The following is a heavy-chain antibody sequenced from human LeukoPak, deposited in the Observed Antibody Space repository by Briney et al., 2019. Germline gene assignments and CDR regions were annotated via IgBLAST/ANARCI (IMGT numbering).Heavy chain of an antibody. V-gene: IGHV3-7*01. Sequence: GGSLRLSCVASGFTFVSHWMTWVRQTPGKGLEWVANINQDGSEKYYVDSVKGRFTISRDNAKNSLYLQMNSLRAEDAAVYYCARGDSSGPDYYYYMDVWGKGTTVTISS. CDR3: ARGDSSGPDYYYYMDV. J-gene: IGHJ6*03. CDR2: INQDGSEK. CDR1: GFTFVSHW. D-gene: IGHD6-19*01.